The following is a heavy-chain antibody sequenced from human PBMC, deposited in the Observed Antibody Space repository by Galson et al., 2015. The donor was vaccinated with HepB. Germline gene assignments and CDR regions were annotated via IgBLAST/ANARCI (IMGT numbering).Heavy chain of an antibody. CDR3: ARGDCSGGSCYWNYLDAKQYFDY. J-gene: IGHJ4*02. CDR1: GYSFTSYW. CDR2: IYPGDSDT. V-gene: IGHV5-51*01. D-gene: IGHD2-15*01. Sequence: QSGAEVKKPGESLKISCKGSGYSFTSYWIGWVRQMPGKGLEWMGIIYPGDSDTRYSPSFQGQVTISADKSISTAYLQWSSLKASDTAMYYCARGDCSGGSCYWNYLDAKQYFDYWGQGTLVTVSS.